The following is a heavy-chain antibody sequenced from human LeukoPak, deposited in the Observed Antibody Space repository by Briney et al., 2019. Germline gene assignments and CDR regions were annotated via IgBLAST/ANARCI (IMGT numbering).Heavy chain of an antibody. D-gene: IGHD3-10*01. J-gene: IGHJ4*02. CDR2: ISRSGATI. Sequence: GGSLRLSCAASGFTFSSYGMNWVRQAPGKGPEWISYISRSGATIYYADSVKGRFTISRDNAKISLYLQMSSLGAEDTAVYYCARDHYGSGFYWGQGTLVTVPS. CDR1: GFTFSSYG. CDR3: ARDHYGSGFY. V-gene: IGHV3-48*03.